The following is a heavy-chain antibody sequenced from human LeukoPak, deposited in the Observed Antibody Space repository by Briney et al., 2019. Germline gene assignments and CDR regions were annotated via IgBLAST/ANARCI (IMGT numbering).Heavy chain of an antibody. J-gene: IGHJ4*02. Sequence: PSETLSLTCAVYGGSFSGYHWTWIRQSPGKGLEWIGDINPSGSTYYNPSLKSRLTISVDTSKNQFSLKLRSVTAADTAVYYCARGLGYYGSGSYGYWGQGTLVTVSS. CDR2: INPSGST. D-gene: IGHD3-10*01. CDR3: ARGLGYYGSGSYGY. V-gene: IGHV4-34*01. CDR1: GGSFSGYH.